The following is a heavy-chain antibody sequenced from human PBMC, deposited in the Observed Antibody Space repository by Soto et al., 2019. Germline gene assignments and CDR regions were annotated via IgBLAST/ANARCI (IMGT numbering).Heavy chain of an antibody. CDR3: ARDIVGFFDD. J-gene: IGHJ4*02. CDR2: ISSSSSTI. D-gene: IGHD1-26*01. Sequence: EVQLVESGGGLVQPGGSLRLSCAASGFTFSSYSMNWVRQAPGKGLEWVSYISSSSSTIYYADSVKGRFTISRDNAKNALYLQMNSLRAEDTAVYYCARDIVGFFDDWGQGTLVTVAS. CDR1: GFTFSSYS. V-gene: IGHV3-48*01.